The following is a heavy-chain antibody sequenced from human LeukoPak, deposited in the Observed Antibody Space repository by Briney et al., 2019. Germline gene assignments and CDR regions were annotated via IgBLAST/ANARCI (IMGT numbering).Heavy chain of an antibody. CDR2: IYSSGST. CDR3: ARSAADYYDSSGYYWLFVEYFQH. D-gene: IGHD3-22*01. Sequence: PLETLSLTCTVSGGSITNYYWSWIRQPAGKGLEWIGRIYSSGSTNYNPSLKSRVTISLDTSKNQFSLKLSSVTAADTAVYYCARSAADYYDSSGYYWLFVEYFQHWGQGTLVTVSS. V-gene: IGHV4-4*07. J-gene: IGHJ1*01. CDR1: GGSITNYY.